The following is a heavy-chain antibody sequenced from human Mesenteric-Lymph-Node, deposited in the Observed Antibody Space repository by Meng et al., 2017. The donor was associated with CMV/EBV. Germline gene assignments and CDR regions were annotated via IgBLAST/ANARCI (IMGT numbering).Heavy chain of an antibody. CDR1: SGSISSPSYY. CDR3: VAAGTAFDI. V-gene: IGHV4-39*07. J-gene: IGHJ3*02. D-gene: IGHD6-13*01. Sequence: SETLSLTCTVSSGSISSPSYYWGWIRQPPGKGLQWIGTMFHSGSAYYNPSLKSRVTISVDTSKNQFSLNLSSVTAADTAVYYCVAAGTAFDIWGQGTMVTVSS. CDR2: MFHSGSA.